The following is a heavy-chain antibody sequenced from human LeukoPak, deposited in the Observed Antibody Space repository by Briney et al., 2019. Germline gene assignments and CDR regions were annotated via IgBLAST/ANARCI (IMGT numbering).Heavy chain of an antibody. V-gene: IGHV4-34*01. CDR2: INHSGST. Sequence: PSETLSLTCAVYGGSFSGYYWSWIRQPPGKGLEWFGEINHSGSTNYNPSLKSRVTISVDTSKNQFSLKLSSVTAADTAVYYCARANDYGDYPLGYWGQGTLVTVSS. CDR3: ARANDYGDYPLGY. CDR1: GGSFSGYY. D-gene: IGHD4-17*01. J-gene: IGHJ4*02.